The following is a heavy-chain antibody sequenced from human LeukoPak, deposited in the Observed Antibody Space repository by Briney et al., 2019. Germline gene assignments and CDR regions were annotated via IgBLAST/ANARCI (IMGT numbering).Heavy chain of an antibody. CDR1: GYTFTSYD. D-gene: IGHD6-19*01. CDR3: ARGQWLVPFDY. Sequence: GASVKVSCKAAGYTFTSYDINWVRQATGQGLEWMGGMNPNSGNTGYAQKFQGRVTITRNTSISTAYMELSSLRSEDTAVYYCARGQWLVPFDYWGQGTLVTVSS. CDR2: MNPNSGNT. J-gene: IGHJ4*02. V-gene: IGHV1-8*03.